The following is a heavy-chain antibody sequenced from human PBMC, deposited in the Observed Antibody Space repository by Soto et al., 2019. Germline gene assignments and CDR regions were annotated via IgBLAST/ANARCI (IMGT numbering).Heavy chain of an antibody. CDR2: INHSGST. CDR3: ARVLYPRLDAFDI. Sequence: SETLSLTFAVYGGSFSGYYWSWIRQPPGKGLEWIGGINHSGSTDYNPSLKSRVTISVDTSKNQFSLKLSSVTAADTAVYYCARVLYPRLDAFDIWGQGELVT. V-gene: IGHV4-34*01. D-gene: IGHD3-16*01. J-gene: IGHJ3*02. CDR1: GGSFSGYY.